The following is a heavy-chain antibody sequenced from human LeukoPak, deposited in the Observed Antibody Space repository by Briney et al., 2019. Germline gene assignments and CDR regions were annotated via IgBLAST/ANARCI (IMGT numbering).Heavy chain of an antibody. CDR2: ISISSSTI. V-gene: IGHV3-48*01. Sequence: GGSLRLSCAASGFPFSSYSMNWVRQAPGKGLEWVSYISISSSTIYYADSVKGRFTISIDNAKNSLYLQMNSLRAGDTAVYYCAREAFSYFDFWGQGALVTVSS. CDR3: AREAFSYFDF. J-gene: IGHJ4*02. CDR1: GFPFSSYS.